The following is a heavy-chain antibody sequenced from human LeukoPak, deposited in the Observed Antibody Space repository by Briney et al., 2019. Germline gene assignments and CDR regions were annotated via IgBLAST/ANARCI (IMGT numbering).Heavy chain of an antibody. D-gene: IGHD6-19*01. V-gene: IGHV3-23*01. CDR3: AKDGYSSGQSFNY. CDR1: GFTFSSYA. Sequence: PGGSLRLSCAASGFTFSSYAMSWVRQAPGKGLEWVLGTSGSGGSTYYADSVKGRFTISRDNSKNTLYLQMNSLRAEDTAVYYCAKDGYSSGQSFNYWGQGTLVTVSS. J-gene: IGHJ4*02. CDR2: TSGSGGST.